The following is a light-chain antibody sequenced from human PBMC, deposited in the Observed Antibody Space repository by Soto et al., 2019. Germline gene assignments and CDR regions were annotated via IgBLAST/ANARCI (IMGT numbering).Light chain of an antibody. CDR1: QGINSA. CDR2: DVS. CDR3: QQFNTYPALT. Sequence: AIQLTQSPSSLSASVGDRVTITCRASQGINSALAWYQQKPGKSPNLLIYDVSSLESGVPSRFSGSGSGTDFTLTISSLQPEDFATYYCQQFNTYPALTFGGGTKVEIK. V-gene: IGKV1-13*02. J-gene: IGKJ4*01.